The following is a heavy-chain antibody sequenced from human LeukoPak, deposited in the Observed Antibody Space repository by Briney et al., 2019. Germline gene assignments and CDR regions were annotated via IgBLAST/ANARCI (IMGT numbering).Heavy chain of an antibody. CDR3: ATYGLGYCSGGSCYSPLELDY. CDR1: GYTFTSYG. J-gene: IGHJ4*02. V-gene: IGHV1-18*04. D-gene: IGHD2-15*01. Sequence: ASVRVSCKASGYTFTSYGISWVRQAPGQGLEWMGWISAYDGNINYAQKLQGRVTMTTDTSTSTAYMELRSLRSDDTAVYYCATYGLGYCSGGSCYSPLELDYWGQGTLVTVSS. CDR2: ISAYDGNI.